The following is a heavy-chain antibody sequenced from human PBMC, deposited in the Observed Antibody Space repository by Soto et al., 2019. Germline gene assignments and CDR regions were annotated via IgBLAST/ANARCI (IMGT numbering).Heavy chain of an antibody. D-gene: IGHD5-12*01. V-gene: IGHV3-9*01. CDR2: ISSDGDTI. J-gene: IGHJ6*02. CDR3: TRGGYDLIYYFGMDV. CDR1: GFTFHEYA. Sequence: EVQLIESGGGWVQPGTSLRVSCAASGFTFHEYAMHWVRQAPGKGLEWVSGISSDGDTIAYADSVQGRFTVSRDNAKNSLYLQMNSLRAEDTALYYCTRGGYDLIYYFGMDVWGQGTTVTVSS.